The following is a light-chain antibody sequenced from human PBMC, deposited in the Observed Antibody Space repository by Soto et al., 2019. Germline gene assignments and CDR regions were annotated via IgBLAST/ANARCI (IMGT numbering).Light chain of an antibody. CDR3: QQRGSWPLT. J-gene: IGKJ4*01. Sequence: EVLLTQSPATLSLSLGERATLSCRASQSVSSYLAWYQKKPGQSPRLLIYDASKRATDIPTRFSGSASGTDFTLTISSLAPEDFAIYYCQQRGSWPLTFGGGTKVEIK. CDR1: QSVSSY. CDR2: DAS. V-gene: IGKV3-11*01.